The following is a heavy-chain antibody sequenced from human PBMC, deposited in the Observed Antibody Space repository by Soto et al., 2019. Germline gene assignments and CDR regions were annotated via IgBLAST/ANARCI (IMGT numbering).Heavy chain of an antibody. D-gene: IGHD3-16*01. J-gene: IGHJ4*02. Sequence: GGSLTLSCAASGSTFSSYAMSWSRPAPRKALEWVSAMSGSGGSTYFADSVKGRFTISRENSKNSLYLQMNSLRAEDTAVYYCAKVRGEMATIVRYYFDYWGQGTLVTVSS. CDR3: AKVRGEMATIVRYYFDY. CDR1: GSTFSSYA. CDR2: MSGSGGST. V-gene: IGHV3-23*01.